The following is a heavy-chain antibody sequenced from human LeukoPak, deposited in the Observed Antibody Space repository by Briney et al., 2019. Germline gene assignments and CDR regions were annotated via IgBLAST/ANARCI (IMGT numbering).Heavy chain of an antibody. D-gene: IGHD3-3*01. CDR2: ISGSGGST. Sequence: TGGSLRLSCAASGFTFSSYAMSWVRQAPGKGLEWVSAISGSGGSTYYADSVKGRFTISRDNSKNTLYLQMNSLRAEDTAVYYCAYCNDFWCGYSWGPYYFDYWGQGTLVTVSS. CDR1: GFTFSSYA. J-gene: IGHJ4*02. CDR3: AYCNDFWCGYSWGPYYFDY. V-gene: IGHV3-23*01.